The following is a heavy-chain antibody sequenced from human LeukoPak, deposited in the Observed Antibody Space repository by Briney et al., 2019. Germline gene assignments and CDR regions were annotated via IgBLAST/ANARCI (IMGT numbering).Heavy chain of an antibody. CDR1: GGSISSYY. V-gene: IGHV4-59*12. J-gene: IGHJ4*02. CDR2: IYYSGST. Sequence: SETLSLTCTVSGGSISSYYWSWIQQPPGKGLEWIGYIYYSGSTNYNPSLKSRVTISVDTSKNQFSLKLSSVTVADKAVYYCARRTFGGVIKYWGQGILVTVSS. D-gene: IGHD3-16*02. CDR3: ARRTFGGVIKY.